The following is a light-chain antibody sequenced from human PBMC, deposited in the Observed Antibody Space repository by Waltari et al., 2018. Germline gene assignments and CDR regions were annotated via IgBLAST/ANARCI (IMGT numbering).Light chain of an antibody. Sequence: DIQMTQSPSSLSASVGDRVTITSRASQSISSYLNWYQQKPGKAPKLLIYAASSLQSGVPSRFSGSGSGTDFSLTISSLQPEDFATYYCQQSYITTYTFGQGTKLEIK. CDR3: QQSYITTYT. CDR2: AAS. V-gene: IGKV1-39*01. J-gene: IGKJ2*01. CDR1: QSISSY.